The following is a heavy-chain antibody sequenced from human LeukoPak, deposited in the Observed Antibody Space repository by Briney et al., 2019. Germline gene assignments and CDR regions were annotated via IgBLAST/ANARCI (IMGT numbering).Heavy chain of an antibody. CDR2: IYYSGST. Sequence: SESLSLTCTVSHGSSCFDYWRWVRQPPGKGREWIGYIYYSGSTNYNPSLESRLTISLDTSKNQVSLKLTSVTAADTAIYYCARRDGSGRSAFNVWGQGTMVTVSS. V-gene: IGHV4-59*08. CDR3: ARRDGSGRSAFNV. D-gene: IGHD3-10*01. CDR1: HGSSCFDY. J-gene: IGHJ3*01.